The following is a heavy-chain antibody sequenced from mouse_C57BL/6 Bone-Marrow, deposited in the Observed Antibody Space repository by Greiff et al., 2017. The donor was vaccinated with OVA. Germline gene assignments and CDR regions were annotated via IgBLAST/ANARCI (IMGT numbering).Heavy chain of an antibody. CDR2: IHPNSGST. CDR3: AREGGGYYAMDY. V-gene: IGHV1-64*01. J-gene: IGHJ4*01. D-gene: IGHD1-1*02. Sequence: QVQLQQPGAELVKPGASVKLSCKASGYTFTSYWMHWVKQWPGQGLEWIGMIHPNSGSTNYNEKFKSKATLTVDKSSSTAYMQLSSLTSEDSAVYYCAREGGGYYAMDYWGQGTSVTVSS. CDR1: GYTFTSYW.